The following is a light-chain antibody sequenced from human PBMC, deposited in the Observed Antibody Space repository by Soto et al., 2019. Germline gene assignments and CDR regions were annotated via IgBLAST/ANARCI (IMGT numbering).Light chain of an antibody. CDR2: WAS. V-gene: IGKV4-1*01. CDR3: QQYYSTPFT. J-gene: IGKJ3*01. Sequence: DIVMTQSPDSLAVSLGERATINCKSSQSVLYSSNNKNYLAWYQQKPGQPPKLLIYWASTRESGVPDRFSGSRSGTDFTHTLSSLQAEDVAVYYCQQYYSTPFTFGPGTKVDIK. CDR1: QSVLYSSNNKNY.